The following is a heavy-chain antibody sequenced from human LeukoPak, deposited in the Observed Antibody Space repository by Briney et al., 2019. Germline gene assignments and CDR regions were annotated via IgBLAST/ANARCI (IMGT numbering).Heavy chain of an antibody. CDR2: IYYSGST. V-gene: IGHV4-59*11. Sequence: PSETLSLTCTVSGGSISSHYWSWIRQPPGKGLEWIGYIYYSGSTNYNPSLKSRVTISVDTSKNQFSLKLSSVTAADTAVYYCARDGKGSSSTREALVSDAFDYWGQGTLVTVSS. D-gene: IGHD6-6*01. CDR1: GGSISSHY. CDR3: ARDGKGSSSTREALVSDAFDY. J-gene: IGHJ4*02.